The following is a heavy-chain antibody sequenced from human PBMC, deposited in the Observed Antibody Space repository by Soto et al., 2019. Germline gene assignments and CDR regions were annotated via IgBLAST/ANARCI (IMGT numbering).Heavy chain of an antibody. V-gene: IGHV1-18*01. CDR1: GYGFTTYG. Sequence: QVHLVQSGAEVKKPGPSVKVSCKGSGYGFTTYGITWVRQAPGQGLEWMAWISAHNGNTTYARKLQARVTADRDTPASTAYMELRSLRSDDTAVYYCASGRYGDYWGQGALVTVSS. CDR2: ISAHNGNT. J-gene: IGHJ4*02. D-gene: IGHD1-26*01. CDR3: ASGRYGDY.